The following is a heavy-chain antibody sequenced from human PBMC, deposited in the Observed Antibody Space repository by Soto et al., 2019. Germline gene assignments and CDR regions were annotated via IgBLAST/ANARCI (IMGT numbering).Heavy chain of an antibody. Sequence: EVQLLESGGGLVQPGGSLRLSCVASGFTFSSYAMSWVRQAPGKGLEWVSALSGAGNKGSTYYADSVRGRFTVSRDNSKNTLYLQMNSLRAEDTALYYCAKDLGSWSGGSCPGAPYYFDFWGQGTLVTVSS. CDR2: LSGAGNKGST. CDR1: GFTFSSYA. D-gene: IGHD2-15*01. J-gene: IGHJ4*02. V-gene: IGHV3-23*01. CDR3: AKDLGSWSGGSCPGAPYYFDF.